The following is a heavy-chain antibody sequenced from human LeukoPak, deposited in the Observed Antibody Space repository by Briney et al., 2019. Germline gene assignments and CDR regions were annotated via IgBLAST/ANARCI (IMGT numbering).Heavy chain of an antibody. V-gene: IGHV4-4*02. CDR2: IYHSGNT. J-gene: IGHJ4*02. D-gene: IGHD1-26*01. Sequence: SETLSLTCAVSGGSISSSNWWSWVRQPPGKGLEWIGEIYHSGNTNYNPSLKSRVALSLDKSSNQFSLRLTSVTAADTAMYFCAREEMPGKFDYWGQGILVTVSS. CDR1: GGSISSSNW. CDR3: AREEMPGKFDY.